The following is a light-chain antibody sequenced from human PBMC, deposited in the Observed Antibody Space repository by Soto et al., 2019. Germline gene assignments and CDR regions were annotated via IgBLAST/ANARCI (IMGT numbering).Light chain of an antibody. CDR2: RNN. CDR3: QSYDSSLSGSV. Sequence: QSVLTQPPSVSGAPGQRVTISCTGSSSNIGAGHDVHWYQQRPGTAPKLLIYRNNNRPSGVPDRFSGSTSGTSASLAITGLQAEDETDYHCQSYDSSLSGSVFGTGTKVTVL. V-gene: IGLV1-40*01. CDR1: SSNIGAGHD. J-gene: IGLJ1*01.